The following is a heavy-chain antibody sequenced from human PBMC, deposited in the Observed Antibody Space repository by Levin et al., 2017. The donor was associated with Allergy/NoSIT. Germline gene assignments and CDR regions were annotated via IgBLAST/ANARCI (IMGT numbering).Heavy chain of an antibody. CDR3: ARGVGSGSSHTYYFDY. D-gene: IGHD3-3*01. CDR1: GYTFSSHG. Sequence: ASVKVSCEASGYTFSSHGISWVRQAPGQGLEWMGWISGYHGNTNYARKLQGRVTMTADTSATTAYMDLNSLTSEDTAVYSCARGVGSGSSHTYYFDYWGQGTLVTVSS. J-gene: IGHJ4*02. CDR2: ISGYHGNT. V-gene: IGHV1-18*01.